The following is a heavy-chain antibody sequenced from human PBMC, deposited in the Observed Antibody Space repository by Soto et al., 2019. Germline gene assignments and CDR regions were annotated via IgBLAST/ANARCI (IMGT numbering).Heavy chain of an antibody. D-gene: IGHD1-26*01. CDR1: GGSISSSSYY. CDR2: IYYSGST. J-gene: IGHJ6*02. CDR3: ACGSYDYYYYGMDV. Sequence: SETLSLTCTVSGGSISSSSYYWGWIRQPPGKGLEWIGSIYYSGSTYYNPSLKSRVTISVDTSKNQFSLKLSSVTAADTAVYYCACGSYDYYYYGMDVWGQGTTVTVSS. V-gene: IGHV4-39*01.